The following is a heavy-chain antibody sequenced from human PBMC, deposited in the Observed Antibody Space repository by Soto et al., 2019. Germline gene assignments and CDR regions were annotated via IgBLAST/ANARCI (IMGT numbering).Heavy chain of an antibody. CDR2: ISSGSRSI. Sequence: GGSLRLSCAASGFIFSSYTMNWVRQAPGKGLEWVSSISSGSRSIHYADSVKGRFTISRDNAKNSLYLQMNSLRAEDTALYYCARDDGYSSSWYHWFDPWGQGTLVTVSS. CDR1: GFIFSSYT. CDR3: ARDDGYSSSWYHWFDP. V-gene: IGHV3-21*04. D-gene: IGHD6-13*01. J-gene: IGHJ5*02.